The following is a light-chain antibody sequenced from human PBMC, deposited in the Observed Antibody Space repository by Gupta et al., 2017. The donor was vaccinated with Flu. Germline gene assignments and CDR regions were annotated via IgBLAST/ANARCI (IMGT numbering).Light chain of an antibody. J-gene: IGKJ1*01. CDR2: KAS. V-gene: IGKV1-5*03. CDR3: QQYNSYWT. CDR1: QNINSW. Sequence: SPSTLSASIVDRVTITCRASQNINSWLAWYQQKPGKAPKLLISKASSLESGVPSRFSGSGSGTEFTLTISGLQPDDLATYYCQQYNSYWTFGQGTKVEIK.